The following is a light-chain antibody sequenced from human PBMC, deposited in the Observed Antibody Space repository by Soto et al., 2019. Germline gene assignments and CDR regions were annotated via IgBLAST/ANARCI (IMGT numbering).Light chain of an antibody. CDR3: QQYGNSPPHT. CDR2: GGS. CDR1: QSVSSSY. V-gene: IGKV3-20*01. Sequence: EIVLTQSPGTLSLSPGERATLSCRASQSVSSSYLAWYQQKPGQAPRLLIYGGSSRATGIPDRFSGSGSGTDFTLTINRLEPEDFAMYYCQQYGNSPPHTFGQGTKLEI. J-gene: IGKJ2*01.